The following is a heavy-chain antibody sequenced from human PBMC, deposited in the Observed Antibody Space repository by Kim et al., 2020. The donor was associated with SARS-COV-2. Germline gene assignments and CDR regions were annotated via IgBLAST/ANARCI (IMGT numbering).Heavy chain of an antibody. Sequence: GGSLRLSCAASGFTFSSYGMHWVRQAPGKGLEWVAVISYDGSNKYYADSVKGRFTISRDNSKNTLYLQMNSLRAEDTAVYYCARELGDLVRAIFGYWGQGTLVTVSS. D-gene: IGHD3-10*02. CDR3: ARELGDLVRAIFGY. J-gene: IGHJ4*02. V-gene: IGHV3-33*05. CDR2: ISYDGSNK. CDR1: GFTFSSYG.